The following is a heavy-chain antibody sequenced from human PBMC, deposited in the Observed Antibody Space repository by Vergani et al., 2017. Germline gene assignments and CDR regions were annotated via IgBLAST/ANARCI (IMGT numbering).Heavy chain of an antibody. CDR1: GYTFTGYY. CDR3: ERVPPGIKEITGAFDV. D-gene: IGHD1-14*01. Sequence: QLQLVQSGAEVKKPGASVTVSCKASGYTFTGYYVHWVRQAPGQGLEWMGWINPNSGGTNYAQKFQGRVTMTRDTSISTAYMELSRLRSDDTALYYCERVPPGIKEITGAFDVWGQGTVVAVSS. V-gene: IGHV1-2*02. CDR2: INPNSGGT. J-gene: IGHJ3*01.